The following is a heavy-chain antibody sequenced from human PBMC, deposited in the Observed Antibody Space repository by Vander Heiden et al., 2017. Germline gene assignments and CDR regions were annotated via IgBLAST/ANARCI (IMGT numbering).Heavy chain of an antibody. CDR1: GYTFTSYD. CDR3: ARIRLDYDILTGYYPRAPDY. CDR2: MNPNSGNT. J-gene: IGHJ4*02. Sequence: QVQLVQSGAEVKKPGASVKVSCKASGYTFTSYDINWVRQATGQGLEWMGWMNPNSGNTGYAQKFQGRVTMTRNTSISTAYMELSSLRSEDTAVYYCARIRLDYDILTGYYPRAPDYWGQGTLVTVSS. D-gene: IGHD3-9*01. V-gene: IGHV1-8*01.